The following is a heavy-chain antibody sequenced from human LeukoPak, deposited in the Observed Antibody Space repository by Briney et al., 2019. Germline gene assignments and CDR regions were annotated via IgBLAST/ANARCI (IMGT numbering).Heavy chain of an antibody. J-gene: IGHJ4*02. CDR2: INPNSGGT. Sequence: ASVKVSCKASGYTFTGYYMHWVRQAPGQGLEWMGWINPNSGGTNYAQKFQGRVTMTRDTSISTAYMELSRLRSDDTAVYYCARDLAHYIEAGGHDLDYWGQGTLVTVSS. CDR3: ARDLAHYIEAGGHDLDY. V-gene: IGHV1-2*02. CDR1: GYTFTGYY. D-gene: IGHD6-13*01.